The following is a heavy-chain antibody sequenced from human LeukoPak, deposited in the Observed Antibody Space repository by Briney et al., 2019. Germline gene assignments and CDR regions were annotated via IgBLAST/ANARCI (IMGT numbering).Heavy chain of an antibody. CDR3: ARGVEPLAANTLAY. Sequence: QAGGSLRLSCAASGFTDITNDMTWLRQAPGKGLEWVSVLYSDGNTKYADSVQGRFTISRDNSKNTQYLEMNRLSPDDTAVYYCARGVEPLAANTLAYWVQGTLVTVSS. J-gene: IGHJ4*02. CDR1: GFTDITND. V-gene: IGHV3-53*01. D-gene: IGHD1-14*01. CDR2: LYSDGNT.